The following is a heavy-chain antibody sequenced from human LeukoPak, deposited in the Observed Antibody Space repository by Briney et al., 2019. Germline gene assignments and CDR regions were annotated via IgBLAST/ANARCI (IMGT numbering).Heavy chain of an antibody. CDR2: IYSGGST. CDR3: ARGRRELKYGPDY. CDR1: GFTVSSNY. J-gene: IGHJ4*02. D-gene: IGHD2/OR15-2a*01. Sequence: GGSLRLSCAASGFTVSSNYMSWVRQAPGKGLEWVSVIYSGGSTYYADSVKGRFTISRDNSKNTLYLQMNSLRAEDTAVYYCARGRRELKYGPDYWGREPWSPSLQ. V-gene: IGHV3-53*01.